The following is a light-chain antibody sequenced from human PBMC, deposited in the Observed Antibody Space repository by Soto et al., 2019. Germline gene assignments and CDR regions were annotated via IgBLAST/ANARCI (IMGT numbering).Light chain of an antibody. CDR1: QSIRHY. CDR2: DAS. V-gene: IGKV3-11*01. J-gene: IGKJ4*01. CDR3: QQRNDWVT. Sequence: EVVLTQSPATLSLSPGERATLSCRASQSIRHYLAWYQQKPGQAPRLLIYDASNRATGIPARFSGSGSGTDFILTISSLEPEDSGVYYCQQRNDWVTFGGGPQVEIK.